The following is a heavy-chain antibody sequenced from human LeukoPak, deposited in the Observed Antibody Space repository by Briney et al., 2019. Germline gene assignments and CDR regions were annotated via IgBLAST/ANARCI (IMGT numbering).Heavy chain of an antibody. D-gene: IGHD1-26*01. V-gene: IGHV3-48*01. J-gene: IGHJ6*03. CDR2: ISSSSSTI. CDR1: GFTFSSYS. Sequence: GGSLRLSCAASGFTFSSYSMNWVRQAPGKGLEWVSYISSSSSTIYYADSVKGRFTISRDNAKNSLYLQMNSLRAEDTAVYYCAREAGADFGYYYYYMDVWGKGTTVTVSS. CDR3: AREAGADFGYYYYYMDV.